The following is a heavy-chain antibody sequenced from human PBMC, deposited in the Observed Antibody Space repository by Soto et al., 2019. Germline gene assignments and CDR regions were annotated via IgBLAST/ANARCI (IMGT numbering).Heavy chain of an antibody. CDR2: VSSSSSTV. CDR1: GFTFSSYS. CDR3: AREPLGWFGESYYYYGMDV. V-gene: IGHV3-48*02. Sequence: PGGSLRLSCAASGFTFSSYSMNWVRQAPGKGLEWVSYVSSSSSTVYYADSVKGRFTISRDNAKNSLYLQMNSLRDEDTAVYYCAREPLGWFGESYYYYGMDVWGQGTTVTVSS. D-gene: IGHD3-10*01. J-gene: IGHJ6*02.